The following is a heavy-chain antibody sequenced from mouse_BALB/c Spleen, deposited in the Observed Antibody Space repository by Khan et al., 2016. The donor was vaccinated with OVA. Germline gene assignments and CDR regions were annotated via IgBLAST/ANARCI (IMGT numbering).Heavy chain of an antibody. CDR1: GFSLTDYG. CDR2: IWGDGST. Sequence: QVQLKESGPGLVAPSQSLSITCTVSGFSLTDYGVNWVGQPPGKGLVWLGMIWGDGSTDYNPALKSRLSISKDNSKSQVFLKMNSLRTDDTASYYCARELRLGGFAYWGQGTLVTV. V-gene: IGHV2-6-7*01. D-gene: IGHD1-2*01. CDR3: ARELRLGGFAY. J-gene: IGHJ3*01.